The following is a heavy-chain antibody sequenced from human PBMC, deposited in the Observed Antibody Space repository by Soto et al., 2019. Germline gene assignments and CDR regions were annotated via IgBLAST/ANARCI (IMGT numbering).Heavy chain of an antibody. J-gene: IGHJ4*02. D-gene: IGHD1-1*01. Sequence: KTSETLSLTCTVSGASISSSVYYWGWVRQPPGKGLEWIGSLAYGGGTYLNPSLRSRVTISVDTSRSQIALDLTSVTAEDTAVYYCGRHRRETGTYAQPLDYWGQGTLVTVSS. CDR2: LAYGGGT. CDR3: GRHRRETGTYAQPLDY. V-gene: IGHV4-39*01. CDR1: GASISSSVYY.